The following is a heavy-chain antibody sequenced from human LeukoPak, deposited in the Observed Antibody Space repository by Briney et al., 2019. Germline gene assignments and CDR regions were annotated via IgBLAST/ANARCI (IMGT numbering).Heavy chain of an antibody. CDR3: ARSRRTTTLDY. V-gene: IGHV4-39*07. J-gene: IGHJ4*02. Sequence: PSETLSLTCTVSGASVSGSAYYWGWIRQPPGKGLEWIGNIYYSGSTYYNESLESRVTISIDTSKNQFSLKLSSVTAADTAVYYCARSRRTTTLDYWGREPWSPSPQ. CDR1: GASVSGSAYY. D-gene: IGHD2/OR15-2a*01. CDR2: IYYSGST.